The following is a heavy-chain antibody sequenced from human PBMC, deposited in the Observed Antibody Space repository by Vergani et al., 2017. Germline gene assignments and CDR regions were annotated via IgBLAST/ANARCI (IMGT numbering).Heavy chain of an antibody. D-gene: IGHD3-22*01. V-gene: IGHV3-21*04. CDR2: ISGNNDDV. CDR1: GFTFSHYS. CDR3: AKDNVPGYYDSSGYCDY. J-gene: IGHJ4*02. Sequence: EVQMVESGGGLVKPGGSLRLSCVASGFTFSHYSMNWVRQAPGKGLEWVSSISGNNDDVYYADSVKGRFTISRDNAKNSLYLDMSSLRAEDTAVYYCAKDNVPGYYDSSGYCDYWGQGTLVTGSS.